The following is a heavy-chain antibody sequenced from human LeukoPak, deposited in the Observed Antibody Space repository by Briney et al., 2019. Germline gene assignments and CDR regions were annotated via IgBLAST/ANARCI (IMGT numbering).Heavy chain of an antibody. CDR1: EFTFSSYS. Sequence: GGSLRLSCAASEFTFSSYSMNWVRQAPGKGLEWVSYITNSGNSKSYADSVKGRFTISRDNTKNSLYLQMNGLRAEDTAVYYCARAKIAATGGMDVWGQGTPVTVSS. V-gene: IGHV3-48*01. D-gene: IGHD6-25*01. CDR3: ARAKIAATGGMDV. CDR2: ITNSGNSK. J-gene: IGHJ6*02.